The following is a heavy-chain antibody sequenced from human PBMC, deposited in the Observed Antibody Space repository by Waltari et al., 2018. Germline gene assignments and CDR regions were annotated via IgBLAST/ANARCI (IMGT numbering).Heavy chain of an antibody. J-gene: IGHJ4*02. CDR1: GGSISSGSYY. Sequence: QVQLQESGPGLVKPSQTLSLTCTVSGGSISSGSYYWSWIRQPAGKGLEWIGRIYTSGSTNYNPSLKSRVTISVDTSKNQFSLKLSSVTAADTAVYYCAREPIFGVVITTGVFDYWGQGTLVTVSS. CDR2: IYTSGST. CDR3: AREPIFGVVITTGVFDY. V-gene: IGHV4-61*02. D-gene: IGHD3-3*01.